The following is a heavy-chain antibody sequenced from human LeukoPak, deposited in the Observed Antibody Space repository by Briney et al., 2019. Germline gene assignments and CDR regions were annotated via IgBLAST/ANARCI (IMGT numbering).Heavy chain of an antibody. V-gene: IGHV4-34*01. CDR1: GGSFSGYY. J-gene: IGHJ6*02. CDR3: ARGPGYSYGIYYYYGMDV. CDR2: INHSGST. Sequence: SETLSLTCAVYGGSFSGYYWSWIRQPPGKGLEWIGEINHSGSTNYNPSLKSRVTISVDTSKSQFSLKLSSVTAADTAVYYCARGPGYSYGIYYYYGMDVWGQGTTVTVSS. D-gene: IGHD5-18*01.